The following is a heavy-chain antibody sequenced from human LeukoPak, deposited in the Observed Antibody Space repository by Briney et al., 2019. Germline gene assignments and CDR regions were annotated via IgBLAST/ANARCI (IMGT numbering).Heavy chain of an antibody. CDR3: ARSRLPAATITPNDY. V-gene: IGHV3-7*03. CDR1: GFTFSSYW. Sequence: GGSLRLSCAASGFTFSSYWMSWVRQAPGKGLEWVANIKQDESKEYYGDSVKGRFTISRDNAKNSLYLQMNSLRAEDTAVYCARSRLPAATITPNDYWGQGALVTVSS. CDR2: IKQDESKE. D-gene: IGHD5-12*01. J-gene: IGHJ4*02.